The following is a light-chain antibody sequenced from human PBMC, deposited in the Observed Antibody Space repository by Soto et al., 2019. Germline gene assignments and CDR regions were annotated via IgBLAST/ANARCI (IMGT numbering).Light chain of an antibody. J-gene: IGLJ1*01. CDR2: DVT. CDR3: SSYTGSTSYV. V-gene: IGLV2-14*01. Sequence: SVLTQPASVSGSPGQSITISCTGTSSDVGGYNYVSWYQQEPGKAPKLMIYDVTYRPSGVSNRFSGSKSDNTASLTISGPQAEDEADYYCSSYTGSTSYVFGTGTKVTVL. CDR1: SSDVGGYNY.